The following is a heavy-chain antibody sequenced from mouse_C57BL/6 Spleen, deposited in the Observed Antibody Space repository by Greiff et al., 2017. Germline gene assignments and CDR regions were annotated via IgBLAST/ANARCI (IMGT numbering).Heavy chain of an antibody. D-gene: IGHD1-1*01. CDR2: IDPETGGT. V-gene: IGHV1-15*01. CDR3: TIYYYGSSYGRGYYYAMDY. Sequence: VQLKESGAELVRPGASVTLSCKASGYTFTDYEMHWVKQTPVHGLEWIGAIDPETGGTAYNQKFKGKAILTADKSSSTAYMELRSLTSEDSAVYYCTIYYYGSSYGRGYYYAMDYWGQGTSVTVSS. CDR1: GYTFTDYE. J-gene: IGHJ4*01.